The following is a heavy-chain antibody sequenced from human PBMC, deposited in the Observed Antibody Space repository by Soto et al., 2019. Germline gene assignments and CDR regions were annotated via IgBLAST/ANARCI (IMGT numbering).Heavy chain of an antibody. V-gene: IGHV3-23*01. Sequence: LRLSCAASGFTFSTYAMSWVRQAPGKGLEWVSAISGSPSSTYYADSVKGRFTISRDNSKKTLFLQMNSLRAEDTAIYYCAKGGYASSGDLYYFDYWGQGIPVTVSS. CDR3: AKGGYASSGDLYYFDY. J-gene: IGHJ4*02. CDR1: GFTFSTYA. CDR2: ISGSPSST. D-gene: IGHD3-22*01.